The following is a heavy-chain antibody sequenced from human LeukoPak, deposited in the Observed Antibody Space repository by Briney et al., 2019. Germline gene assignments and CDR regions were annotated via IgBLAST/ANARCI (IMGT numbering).Heavy chain of an antibody. Sequence: PSETLSLTCTVSGGSISSGDYYWSWIRRPPGKDLEWIGYIYYSGSTYYNPSLKSRVTISVDTSKNQFSLKLSSVTAADTAVYYCARDSPDSGYPFDYWGQGTLVTVSS. D-gene: IGHD3-22*01. CDR3: ARDSPDSGYPFDY. CDR1: GGSISSGDYY. J-gene: IGHJ4*02. CDR2: IYYSGST. V-gene: IGHV4-30-4*01.